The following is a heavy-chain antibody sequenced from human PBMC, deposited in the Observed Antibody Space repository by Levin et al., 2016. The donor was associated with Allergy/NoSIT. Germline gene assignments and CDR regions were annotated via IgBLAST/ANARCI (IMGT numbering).Heavy chain of an antibody. V-gene: IGHV4-59*08. D-gene: IGHD3-10*01. Sequence: SETLSLTCTVSGGSISSYYWSWIRQPPGKGLEWIGYIYYSGSTNYNPSLKSRVTISVDTSKNQFSLKLSSVTAADTAVYYCARQRYPHGSGSYYNYWGQGTLVTVSS. J-gene: IGHJ4*02. CDR2: IYYSGST. CDR1: GGSISSYY. CDR3: ARQRYPHGSGSYYNY.